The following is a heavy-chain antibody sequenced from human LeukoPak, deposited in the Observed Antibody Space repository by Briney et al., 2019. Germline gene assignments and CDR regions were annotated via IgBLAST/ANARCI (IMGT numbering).Heavy chain of an antibody. CDR1: GFTFSSYA. CDR3: AKLTATPHY. V-gene: IGHV3-23*01. CDR2: IGGSGSST. D-gene: IGHD3-9*01. J-gene: IGHJ4*02. Sequence: AGGSLRLSCAASGFTFSSYAMHWVRQAPGKGLEWVSAIGGSGSSTYYADSVKGRFTISRDNSKNTLYLLMNSLRAEDTAVYYCAKLTATPHYWGQGTLVTVSS.